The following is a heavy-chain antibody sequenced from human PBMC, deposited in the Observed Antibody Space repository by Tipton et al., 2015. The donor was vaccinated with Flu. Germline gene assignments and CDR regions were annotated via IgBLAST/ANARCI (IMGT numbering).Heavy chain of an antibody. CDR2: IYYSGST. V-gene: IGHV4-39*07. J-gene: IGHJ4*02. D-gene: IGHD3-3*01. Sequence: TLSLICTVSGGSINRSHYYWGWIRQPPGKGLEWIGSIYYSGSTYYNPSLKSRVTISVDTSKNQFSLQLSSVTAADTAVYYCARDTIFGVAHWGQGTLVTVPS. CDR3: ARDTIFGVAH. CDR1: GGSINRSHYY.